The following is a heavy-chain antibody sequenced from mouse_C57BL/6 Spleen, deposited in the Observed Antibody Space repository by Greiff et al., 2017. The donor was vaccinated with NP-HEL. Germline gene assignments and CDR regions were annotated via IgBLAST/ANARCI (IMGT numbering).Heavy chain of an antibody. CDR3: ARLDGYDYPWFAY. J-gene: IGHJ3*01. V-gene: IGHV5-6*01. Sequence: EVQVVESGGDLVKPGGSLKLSCAASGFTFSSYGMSWVRQTPDKRLEWVATISSGGSYTYYPDSVKGRFTISRDNAKTTLYLQMSSLKSEDTAMYDCARLDGYDYPWFAYWGQGTLVTVSA. D-gene: IGHD2-4*01. CDR2: ISSGGSYT. CDR1: GFTFSSYG.